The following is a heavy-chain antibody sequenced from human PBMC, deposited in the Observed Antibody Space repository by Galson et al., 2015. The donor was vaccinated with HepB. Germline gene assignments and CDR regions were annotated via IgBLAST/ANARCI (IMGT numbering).Heavy chain of an antibody. D-gene: IGHD6-25*01. V-gene: IGHV3-21*01. CDR3: ARDAAVLDYGMDV. CDR1: GFTFSSYS. J-gene: IGHJ6*02. Sequence: SLRLSCAASGFTFSSYSMNWVRQAPGKGLEWVSSISSSSSYIYYADSVKGRFTISRDNAKNSLYLQMNSLRAEDTAVYYCARDAAVLDYGMDVWGQGTTVTVSS. CDR2: ISSSSSYI.